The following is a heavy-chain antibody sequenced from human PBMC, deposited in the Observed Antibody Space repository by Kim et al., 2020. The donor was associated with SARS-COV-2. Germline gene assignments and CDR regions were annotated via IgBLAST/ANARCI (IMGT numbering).Heavy chain of an antibody. J-gene: IGHJ4*02. V-gene: IGHV3-33*01. CDR3: ASDHSISWIPNDY. Sequence: YRNSCKGRFTIPRNNSTNTQDLQMNSLGADDTAVYYCASDHSISWIPNDYWGQGTLVTVSS. D-gene: IGHD6-13*01.